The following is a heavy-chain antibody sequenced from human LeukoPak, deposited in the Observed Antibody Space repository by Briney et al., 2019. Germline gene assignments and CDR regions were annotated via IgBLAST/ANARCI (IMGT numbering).Heavy chain of an antibody. J-gene: IGHJ4*02. CDR2: ISHDGSNT. D-gene: IGHD4-23*01. Sequence: GGSLRLSCAASGFTFTSYTFHWVRQAPGKGLEWVSVISHDGSNTYNADSVKGRFTFSRDNSKNTLYLQMNSLRAEDTAVYYCARDVDYGGRLDNWGQGTLVTVSP. CDR3: ARDVDYGGRLDN. V-gene: IGHV3-30-3*01. CDR1: GFTFTSYT.